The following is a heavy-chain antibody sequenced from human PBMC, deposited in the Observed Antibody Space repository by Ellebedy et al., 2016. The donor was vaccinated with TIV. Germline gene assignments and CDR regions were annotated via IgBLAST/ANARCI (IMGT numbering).Heavy chain of an antibody. Sequence: PGGSLRLSCAASGFTFSTYWMSWVRQAPGKGLVLVANIKEDGSDITYADSVKGRFTISRDNAQNSLDLQMDSLRAEDTAVYYCATRSPNNWDYGGRHWFDPWGQGTLVTVSS. CDR2: IKEDGSDI. CDR3: ATRSPNNWDYGGRHWFDP. V-gene: IGHV3-7*01. D-gene: IGHD1-7*01. J-gene: IGHJ5*02. CDR1: GFTFSTYW.